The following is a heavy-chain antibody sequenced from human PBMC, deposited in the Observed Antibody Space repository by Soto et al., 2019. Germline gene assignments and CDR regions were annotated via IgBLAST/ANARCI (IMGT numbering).Heavy chain of an antibody. CDR1: GGSISSSSYY. J-gene: IGHJ4*02. V-gene: IGHV4-39*01. CDR2: IYYSGST. Sequence: QLQLQESGPGLVKPSETLSLTCTVSGGSISSSSYYWGWIRQPPGKGLECVGSIYYSGSTYYNPTLKSRVPIAVVTSNQHSSLTPSSFTPADTAVYYCARHAVHSSGFTEYWGQGTLVTVSS. D-gene: IGHD6-19*01. CDR3: ARHAVHSSGFTEY.